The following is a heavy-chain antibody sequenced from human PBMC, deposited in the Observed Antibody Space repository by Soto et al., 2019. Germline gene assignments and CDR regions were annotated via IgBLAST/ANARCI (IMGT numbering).Heavy chain of an antibody. D-gene: IGHD2-15*01. CDR2: IYPGDSDT. J-gene: IGHJ4*02. CDR3: ARYCRGASCYRPSYNFED. CDR1: WYSFTSYL. V-gene: IGHV5-51*01. Sequence: PGESLKSSCKASWYSFTSYLVGWVRQMAWTGLEWMVIIYPGDSDTRYSPSFQGQVTISADNSISTAYLQWSSLKASDNAMYYCARYCRGASCYRPSYNFEDWGQGTIVTVSS.